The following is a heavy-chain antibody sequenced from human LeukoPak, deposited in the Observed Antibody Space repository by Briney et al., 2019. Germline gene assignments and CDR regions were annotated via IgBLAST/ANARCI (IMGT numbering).Heavy chain of an antibody. J-gene: IGHJ4*02. CDR3: AKGGDDALDY. D-gene: IGHD4-17*01. CDR2: IQYDGRNK. V-gene: IGHV3-30*02. Sequence: PGGSLRLSCAASGFSDISSGIHWVRQAPGKGLDWLAFIQYDGRNKYYADSVKGRFTMSRDNSKNTLTMFLQMNSLRVEDTAVYYCAKGGDDALDYWGQGTLVTVSS. CDR1: GFSDISSG.